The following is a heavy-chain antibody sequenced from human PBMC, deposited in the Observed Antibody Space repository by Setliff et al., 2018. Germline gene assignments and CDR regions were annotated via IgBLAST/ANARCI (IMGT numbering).Heavy chain of an antibody. D-gene: IGHD3-10*01. CDR3: ARGATPRPTWYGVDWFDP. CDR1: GGSFSGYY. J-gene: IGHJ5*02. Sequence: ETLSLTCAVYGGSFSGYYWSWIRQPPGKGLEWIGEINHSGSTNYNPSLKTRVTISLDTSKNQFSLKLSSVTVADTAVYYCARGATPRPTWYGVDWFDPWGQGTLVTVSS. V-gene: IGHV4-34*01. CDR2: INHSGST.